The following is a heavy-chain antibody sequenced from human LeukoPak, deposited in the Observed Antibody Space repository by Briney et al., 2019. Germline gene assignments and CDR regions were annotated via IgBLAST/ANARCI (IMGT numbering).Heavy chain of an antibody. CDR1: GGSISSYY. Sequence: PSETLSLTCTVSGGSISSYYWSWIQQPAGKGLEWIGRIYTSGSTNYNPSLKSRVTMSVDTSKNQFSLKLRSVTAADTAVYYCARVGREMATITNYFDYWGQGTLVTVSS. V-gene: IGHV4-4*07. CDR2: IYTSGST. J-gene: IGHJ4*02. D-gene: IGHD5-24*01. CDR3: ARVGREMATITNYFDY.